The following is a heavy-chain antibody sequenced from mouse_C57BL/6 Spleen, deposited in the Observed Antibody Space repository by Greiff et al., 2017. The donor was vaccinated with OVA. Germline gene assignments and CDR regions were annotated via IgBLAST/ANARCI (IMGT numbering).Heavy chain of an antibody. CDR2: VNPSTGGT. CDR1: GYSFPGYY. D-gene: IGHD1-1*01. CDR3: ARVNPVDY. Sequence: VQLQQSGPELVKPGDSVKLSCKASGYSFPGYYMNWVKQSPEKSLEWIGEVNPSTGGTTYNLKFKAKATLTVDKSSSTAYMRLTSLISEGSAVCYIARVNPVDYWGQGTTLTVSS. J-gene: IGHJ2*01. V-gene: IGHV1-42*01.